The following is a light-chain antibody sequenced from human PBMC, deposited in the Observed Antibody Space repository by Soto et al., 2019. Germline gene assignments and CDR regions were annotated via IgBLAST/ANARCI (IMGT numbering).Light chain of an antibody. J-gene: IGLJ3*02. CDR3: ATWDDSLSSWV. Sequence: QSVLTQPPSASGTPGQRVTISCSGSSSNIGSDTVNWYQHLPGTAPKLLIYSNNQRPSGVPDRFSGSKSGTSASLAISGLQSEDEADYYCATWDDSLSSWVFGGGTKVTVL. V-gene: IGLV1-44*01. CDR1: SSNIGSDT. CDR2: SNN.